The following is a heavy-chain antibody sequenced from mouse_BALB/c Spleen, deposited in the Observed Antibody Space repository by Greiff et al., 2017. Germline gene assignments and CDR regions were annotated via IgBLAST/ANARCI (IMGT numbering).Heavy chain of an antibody. V-gene: IGHV1S137*01. CDR2: ISTYYGDA. Sequence: QVQLQQSGAELVRPGVSVKISCKGSGYTFTDYAMHWVKQSHAKSLEWIGVISTYYGDASYNQKFKGKATMTVDKSSSTAYMELARLTSEDSAIYYCAREGTANYFDYWGQGTTLTVSS. D-gene: IGHD4-1*01. J-gene: IGHJ2*01. CDR1: GYTFTDYA. CDR3: AREGTANYFDY.